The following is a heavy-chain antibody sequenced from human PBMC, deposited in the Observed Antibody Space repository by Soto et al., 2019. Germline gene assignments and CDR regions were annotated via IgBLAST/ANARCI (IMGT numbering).Heavy chain of an antibody. V-gene: IGHV1-8*01. CDR3: ASVYYYDSSGYPGDAFDI. J-gene: IGHJ3*02. Sequence: GASVKVSCKGSVYTFTSYDINWVRQATGQGLEWMGWMNPNSGNTGYAQKFQGRATMTRNTSISTAYMELSSLRSEDTAVYYCASVYYYDSSGYPGDAFDIWGQGTMVTVSS. D-gene: IGHD3-22*01. CDR1: VYTFTSYD. CDR2: MNPNSGNT.